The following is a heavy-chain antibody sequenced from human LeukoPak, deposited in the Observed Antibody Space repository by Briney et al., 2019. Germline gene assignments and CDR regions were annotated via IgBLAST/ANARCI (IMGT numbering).Heavy chain of an antibody. D-gene: IGHD6-19*01. V-gene: IGHV4-39*01. J-gene: IGHJ4*02. CDR1: GGSISSSGYY. CDR3: ARRSSGWPFDN. Sequence: RPSETLSLTCTVSGGSISSSGYYWGWIRQPPGKGLEWIGNIYYSGSTYYNPSLKSRVTISVDTSKNQFSLNVSFVTAADTAIYYCARRSSGWPFDNWGQGRLVTVSS. CDR2: IYYSGST.